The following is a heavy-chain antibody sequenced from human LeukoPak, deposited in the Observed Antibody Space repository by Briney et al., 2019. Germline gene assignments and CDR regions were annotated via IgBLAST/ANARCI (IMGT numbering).Heavy chain of an antibody. CDR3: AKDGVLGGDYEGYFDL. D-gene: IGHD2-21*02. CDR2: IRYDGSNK. J-gene: IGHJ2*01. Sequence: GGSLRLSCAASGFTFSSYGMHWVRQAPGKGLEWVAFIRYDGSNKYYADSMKGRFTISRDNSKNTLYLQMNSLRAEDTAVYYCAKDGVLGGDYEGYFDLWGRGTLVTVSS. V-gene: IGHV3-30*02. CDR1: GFTFSSYG.